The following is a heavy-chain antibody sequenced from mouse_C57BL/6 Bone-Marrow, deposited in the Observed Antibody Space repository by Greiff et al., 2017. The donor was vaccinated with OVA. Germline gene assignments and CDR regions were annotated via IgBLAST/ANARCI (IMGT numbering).Heavy chain of an antibody. CDR3: ASHYYGSSYWYFDV. Sequence: QVQLQQPGADLVKPGASVKLSCKASGYTFTSYWMQWVKQRPGQGLEWIGEIDPSDSYTNYNQKFKGKATLTVDTSSSTAYMQLSSLTSEDSAVYYCASHYYGSSYWYFDVWGTGTTVTVSS. CDR1: GYTFTSYW. D-gene: IGHD1-1*01. V-gene: IGHV1-50*01. J-gene: IGHJ1*03. CDR2: IDPSDSYT.